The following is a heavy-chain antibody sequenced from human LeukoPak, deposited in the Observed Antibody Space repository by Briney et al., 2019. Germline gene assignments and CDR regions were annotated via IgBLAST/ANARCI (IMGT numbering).Heavy chain of an antibody. D-gene: IGHD2-15*01. CDR3: ARSPDIVVVVADY. J-gene: IGHJ4*02. CDR2: IYYSGST. V-gene: IGHV4-59*08. CDR1: GGSISRYY. Sequence: SETLSLTCSVSGGSISRYYWSWIRQPPGKGLEWIGYIYYSGSTNYNPSLKSRVTISVDTSKNQFSLKLSSVTAADTAVYYCARSPDIVVVVADYWGQGTLVTVSS.